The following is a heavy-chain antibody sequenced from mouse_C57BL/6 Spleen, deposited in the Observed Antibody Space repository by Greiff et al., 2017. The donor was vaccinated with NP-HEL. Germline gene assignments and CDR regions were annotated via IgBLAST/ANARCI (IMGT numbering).Heavy chain of an antibody. J-gene: IGHJ2*01. CDR1: GFTFSSYG. D-gene: IGHD2-4*01. CDR3: ARPDDYDRYFDY. Sequence: EVHLVESGGDLVKPGGSLKLSCAASGFTFSSYGMSWVRQTSDKRLEWVATISSGGSYTYYPDSVKGRFTISRDNAKNTLYLQMRSLKSEDTAMYYCARPDDYDRYFDYWGQGTTLSVSS. V-gene: IGHV5-6*01. CDR2: ISSGGSYT.